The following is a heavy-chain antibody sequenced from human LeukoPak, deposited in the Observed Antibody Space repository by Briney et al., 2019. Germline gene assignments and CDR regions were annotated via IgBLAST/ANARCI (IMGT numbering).Heavy chain of an antibody. J-gene: IGHJ2*01. Sequence: ASVKVSCKASGYTFTGYYMHWVRQAPGQGLEWMGWINPNSGNTGYAQKFQGRVTMTRNTSISTAYMELSSLRSEDTAVYYCARSPKLGINWYFDLWGRGTLVTVSS. D-gene: IGHD7-27*01. V-gene: IGHV1-8*02. CDR3: ARSPKLGINWYFDL. CDR1: GYTFTGYY. CDR2: INPNSGNT.